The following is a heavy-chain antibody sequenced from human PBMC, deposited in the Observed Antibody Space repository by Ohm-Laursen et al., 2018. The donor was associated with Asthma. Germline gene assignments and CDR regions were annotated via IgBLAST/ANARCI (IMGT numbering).Heavy chain of an antibody. CDR3: AREWGGMDV. D-gene: IGHD3-16*01. CDR1: EFTFSLYS. J-gene: IGHJ6*02. V-gene: IGHV3-48*01. Sequence: GSLRLSCTASEFTFSLYSMNWVRQAPGKGLEWVSYISSSSSTIYYADSVKGRFTISRDNAKNSLYLQMSNLRAEGAAIYYCAREWGGMDVWGQGTTVTVSS. CDR2: ISSSSSTI.